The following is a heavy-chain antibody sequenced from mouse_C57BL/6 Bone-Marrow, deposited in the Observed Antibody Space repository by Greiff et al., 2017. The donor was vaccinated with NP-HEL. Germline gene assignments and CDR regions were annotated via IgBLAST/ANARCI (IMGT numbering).Heavy chain of an antibody. V-gene: IGHV1-61*01. Sequence: QVQLQQPGAELVRPGSSVKLSCKASGYTFTSYWMDWVKQRPGQGLEWIGNIYPSDSETHYNQKFKDKATLTVDKSSSTAYMQLSSLTSEDSAVYYCERGWLLLFDYWGQGTTLTVSS. D-gene: IGHD2-3*01. CDR1: GYTFTSYW. CDR3: ERGWLLLFDY. CDR2: IYPSDSET. J-gene: IGHJ2*01.